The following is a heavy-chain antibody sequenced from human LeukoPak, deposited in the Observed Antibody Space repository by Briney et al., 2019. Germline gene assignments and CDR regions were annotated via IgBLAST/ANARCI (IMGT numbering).Heavy chain of an antibody. J-gene: IGHJ4*02. Sequence: GGSLRLSCAASGFTFSSYGMSWVRQAPGKGLEWVSAISGSGGSTYYADSVKGRFTISRDNSKNTLYLQMNSLRAEDTAVYYCAKDWYGSGSYMGYFDYWGQGTLVTVSS. CDR2: ISGSGGST. D-gene: IGHD3-10*01. CDR1: GFTFSSYG. V-gene: IGHV3-23*01. CDR3: AKDWYGSGSYMGYFDY.